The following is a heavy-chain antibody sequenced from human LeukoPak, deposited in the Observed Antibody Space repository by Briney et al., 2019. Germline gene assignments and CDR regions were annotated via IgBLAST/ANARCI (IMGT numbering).Heavy chain of an antibody. V-gene: IGHV4-59*08. CDR1: GGTISSYY. D-gene: IGHD6-19*01. CDR3: ARWYYSGWAFDY. CDR2: SHDSGST. Sequence: SETLSLTCTVSGGTISSYYWNWIRQPPRKGLEWIGYSHDSGSTKYNPSLKSRVTISVDTSNNQFPLKLSSVTAADTAVYYCARWYYSGWAFDYWGQGTLVTVSS. J-gene: IGHJ4*02.